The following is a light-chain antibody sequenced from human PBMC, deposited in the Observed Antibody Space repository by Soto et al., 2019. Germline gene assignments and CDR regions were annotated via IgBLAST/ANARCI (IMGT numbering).Light chain of an antibody. CDR3: QQYGSSGWT. V-gene: IGKV3-20*01. J-gene: IGKJ1*01. Sequence: EIVLTQSPGTLSLSPGERATLSCRASQSVSSSYLAWDQQKPGQAPRLLIYGASSRATGIPDRFSGSVSGTDFTLTISRLEPEDFAVYYCQQYGSSGWTFGQGTKVEIK. CDR1: QSVSSSY. CDR2: GAS.